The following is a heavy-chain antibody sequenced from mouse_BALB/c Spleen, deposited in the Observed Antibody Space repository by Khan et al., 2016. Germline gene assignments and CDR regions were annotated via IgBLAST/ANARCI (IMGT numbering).Heavy chain of an antibody. CDR3: AAIHCYGYFDY. CDR1: AYSITSDYV. J-gene: IGHJ2*01. Sequence: EVQLQESGPGLVKPSQSLSLTCTVTAYSITSDYVWNWIRQFPGDNLEWLGFIRYSGSTIYNPSLKSRISITRAQSKNQFFLQLNSVTTDDTATYYCAAIHCYGYFDYWGQGTTLTVSA. D-gene: IGHD1-2*01. V-gene: IGHV3-2*02. CDR2: IRYSGST.